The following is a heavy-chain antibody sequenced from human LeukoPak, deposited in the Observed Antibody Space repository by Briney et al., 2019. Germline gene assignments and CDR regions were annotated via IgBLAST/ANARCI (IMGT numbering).Heavy chain of an antibody. D-gene: IGHD5-18*01. J-gene: IGHJ3*02. CDR3: ARRERRGYSYGRGTLDI. CDR2: IDTAAGT. CDR1: GFTVSSNY. V-gene: IGHV3-66*01. Sequence: GGSLRLSCAASGFTVSSNYMSWVRQAPGKGLEWVSLIDTAAGTYYADSVKGRFTISRNNSENTLYLQMNSLRAEDTAVYYCARRERRGYSYGRGTLDIWGQGTMVTVSS.